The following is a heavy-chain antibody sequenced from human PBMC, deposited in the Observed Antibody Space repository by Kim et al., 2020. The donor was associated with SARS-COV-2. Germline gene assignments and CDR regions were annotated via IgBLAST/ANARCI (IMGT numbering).Heavy chain of an antibody. D-gene: IGHD3-16*02. CDR1: GFIFNSSS. Sequence: GGSLRLSCAASGFIFNSSSINWVRQAPGKGLEWVSLISGSGATASYADSVKGRFTIYRDNSKNTLYLQMDSLRAEDTAVYFCAKGGGYHFHPWGQGTLAT. V-gene: IGHV3-23*01. J-gene: IGHJ1*01. CDR3: AKGGGYHFHP. CDR2: ISGSGATA.